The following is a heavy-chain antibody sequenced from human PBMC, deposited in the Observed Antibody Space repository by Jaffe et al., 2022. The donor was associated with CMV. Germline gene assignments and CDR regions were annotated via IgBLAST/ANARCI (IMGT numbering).Heavy chain of an antibody. J-gene: IGHJ4*02. CDR3: AKSGTMWSRHYFDS. D-gene: IGHD1-26*01. V-gene: IGHV3-23*01. CDR1: GFAFKDYA. Sequence: EVQLLESGGGLVQPGGSLRLSCAASGFAFKDYAMNWVRQAPGKGLEWLAAVNDGGDNTYYANSVKGRFTVSRDNSKNILYLQMNNLRAGDTALYYCAKSGTMWSRHYFDSWGQGTLVAVSS. CDR2: VNDGGDNT.